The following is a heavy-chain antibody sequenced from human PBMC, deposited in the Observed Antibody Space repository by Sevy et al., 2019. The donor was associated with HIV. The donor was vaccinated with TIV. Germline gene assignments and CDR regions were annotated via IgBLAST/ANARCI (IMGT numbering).Heavy chain of an antibody. V-gene: IGHV3-23*01. D-gene: IGHD3-22*01. CDR3: AKGGGGHYDPDEIGYYFYYYNMDV. J-gene: IGHJ6*03. CDR2: ISGSGTRT. Sequence: GGSLRLSCAVSGFSFDSYGMTWVRQAPGKGMEWVSGISGSGTRTYYAHSMKGRFIISRDNSKNTLYLQMNSLRSEDTAIYYCAKGGGGHYDPDEIGYYFYYYNMDVWGKGTTVTVSS. CDR1: GFSFDSYG.